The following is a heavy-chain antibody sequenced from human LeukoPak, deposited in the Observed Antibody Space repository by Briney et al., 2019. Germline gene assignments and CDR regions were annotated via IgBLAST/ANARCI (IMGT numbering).Heavy chain of an antibody. CDR3: ARLGDYGDYDSDY. Sequence: SVKVSCKASGGTFSSYAISWVRQAPGQGLEWMGRIIPIFGTANYAQKFQGRVTITTDESTSTAYMELSSLRSEDTAVYYCARLGDYGDYDSDYWGQGTLVTVSS. CDR2: IIPIFGTA. D-gene: IGHD4-17*01. V-gene: IGHV1-69*05. J-gene: IGHJ4*02. CDR1: GGTFSSYA.